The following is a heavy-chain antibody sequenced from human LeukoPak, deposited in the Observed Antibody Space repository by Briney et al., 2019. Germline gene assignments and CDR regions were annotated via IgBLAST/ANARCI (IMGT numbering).Heavy chain of an antibody. Sequence: GGSLRLSCAASGFTFSNVWMSWVRQAPGKGLEWVGRIKSKTDGGTIDYAAPVKGRFTISRDDSKNTLYLEIKSLKTEDTAVYYCSTDFWSGYYTFFDVWGQGTMVTVSS. CDR1: GFTFSNVW. CDR2: IKSKTDGGTI. V-gene: IGHV3-15*01. CDR3: STDFWSGYYTFFDV. D-gene: IGHD3-3*01. J-gene: IGHJ3*01.